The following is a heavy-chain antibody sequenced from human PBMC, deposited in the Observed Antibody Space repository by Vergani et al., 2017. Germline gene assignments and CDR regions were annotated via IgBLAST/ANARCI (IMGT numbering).Heavy chain of an antibody. CDR3: ASKTSPVRDYYYMDV. D-gene: IGHD1/OR15-1a*01. CDR1: GGTFSSYA. Sequence: QVQLVQSGAEVKKPGSSVKVSCKASGGTFSSYAISWVRQAPGQGLEWMGGIIPIFGTAHYAQKCQGRVTISADESTSTAYMQLSSLRSEDTAVYYCASKTSPVRDYYYMDVWGKGTTVTVSS. CDR2: IIPIFGTA. J-gene: IGHJ6*03. V-gene: IGHV1-69*01.